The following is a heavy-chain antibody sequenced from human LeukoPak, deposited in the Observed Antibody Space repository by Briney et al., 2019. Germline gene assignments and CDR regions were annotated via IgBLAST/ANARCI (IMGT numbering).Heavy chain of an antibody. D-gene: IGHD2-15*01. V-gene: IGHV3-30*02. Sequence: GGSLRLSCAASAFTFSTYGMHWVRQAQGKGLEWVAFIRYDGGNKYYADSVKGRFTISRDNSKNTLYLQMNSLRAEDTAVYYCAKAPVTTCSGAYCYPFDYWSQGTLVTVSS. CDR2: IRYDGGNK. CDR1: AFTFSTYG. CDR3: AKAPVTTCSGAYCYPFDY. J-gene: IGHJ4*02.